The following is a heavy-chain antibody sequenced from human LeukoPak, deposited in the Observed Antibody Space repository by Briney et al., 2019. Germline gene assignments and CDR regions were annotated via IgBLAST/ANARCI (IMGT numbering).Heavy chain of an antibody. CDR3: ARGGARWFDS. J-gene: IGHJ5*01. CDR1: GFTFTSYT. Sequence: WGSLRLSCAASGFTFTSYTMSCVRQAPGKGLEWVASMREDGGEIYYVDSVRGRFTISRDNAKNSLYLQMDSLRADDTAVYYCARGGARWFDSWGLGTLVTVSS. CDR2: MREDGGEI. V-gene: IGHV3-7*01. D-gene: IGHD4/OR15-4a*01.